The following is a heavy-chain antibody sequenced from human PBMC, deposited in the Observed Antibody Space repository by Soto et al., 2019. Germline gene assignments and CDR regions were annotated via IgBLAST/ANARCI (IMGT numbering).Heavy chain of an antibody. Sequence: QVQLVESGGGVVQPGRSLRLSCAASGFTFSSYGMHWVRQAPGKGLEWVAVIWYDGSNKYYADSVKGRFTISSDNSKNTLYLQMNSRRAEDTAVYYCARGYSYGRDAFDIWGQGTMVTVSS. CDR2: IWYDGSNK. V-gene: IGHV3-33*01. CDR1: GFTFSSYG. D-gene: IGHD5-18*01. J-gene: IGHJ3*02. CDR3: ARGYSYGRDAFDI.